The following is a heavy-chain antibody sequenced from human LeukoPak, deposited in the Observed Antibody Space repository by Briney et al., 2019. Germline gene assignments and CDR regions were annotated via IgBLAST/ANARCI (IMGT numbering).Heavy chain of an antibody. Sequence: GGSLRLSCAVSGFTLSSNYMHWGREAPGPGGVWVSRINTDGSDTTYADFVKRRFTISRDNAKNPLYLEMNSLRAEDTAVYYCARALRSPGDSGLDYWGQGALVTVSS. CDR1: GFTLSSNY. CDR2: INTDGSDT. CDR3: ARALRSPGDSGLDY. J-gene: IGHJ4*02. D-gene: IGHD3-10*01. V-gene: IGHV3-74*03.